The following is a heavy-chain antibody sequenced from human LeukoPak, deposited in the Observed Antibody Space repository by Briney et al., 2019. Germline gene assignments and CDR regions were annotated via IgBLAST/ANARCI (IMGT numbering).Heavy chain of an antibody. CDR1: GFTFSNYG. CDR3: AKGTESGWYAYFDY. Sequence: GGSLRLSCAASGFTFSNYGMHWVRQAPGKGLERVAVIWYDGGNKYFADSVKGRFTISRDNSKNKVYLQMNSLRVEDTAVYYCAKGTESGWYAYFDYWGQGTLVTVSS. V-gene: IGHV3-33*06. J-gene: IGHJ4*02. CDR2: IWYDGGNK. D-gene: IGHD6-19*01.